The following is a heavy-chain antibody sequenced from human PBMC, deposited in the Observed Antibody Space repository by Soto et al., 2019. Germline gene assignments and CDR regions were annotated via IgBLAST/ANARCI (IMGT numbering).Heavy chain of an antibody. CDR1: GGTFSSYA. CDR3: ARDFPDYGDYHYYGMDV. V-gene: IGHV1-69*13. CDR2: IIPIFGTA. J-gene: IGHJ6*02. Sequence: GASVKVSCKASGGTFSSYAISWVRQAPGQGLEWMGGIIPIFGTANYAQKFQGRVTITAGESTSTAYMELSSLRSEDTAVYYCARDFPDYGDYHYYGMDVWGQGTTVTVSS. D-gene: IGHD4-17*01.